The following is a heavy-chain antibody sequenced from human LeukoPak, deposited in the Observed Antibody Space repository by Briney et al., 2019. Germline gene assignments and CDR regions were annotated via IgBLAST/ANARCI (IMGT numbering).Heavy chain of an antibody. CDR3: AREGGITGTTEGDAFDI. J-gene: IGHJ3*02. CDR1: GGSISSGSYY. Sequence: SQTLSLTCTVSGGSISSGSYYWSWIRQPAGKGLEWIGRIYTSGSTNYNPSLKSRVTISVDTSKNQFSLKLSSVTAADTAVYYCAREGGITGTTEGDAFDIWGQGTMVTVSS. V-gene: IGHV4-61*02. D-gene: IGHD1-7*01. CDR2: IYTSGST.